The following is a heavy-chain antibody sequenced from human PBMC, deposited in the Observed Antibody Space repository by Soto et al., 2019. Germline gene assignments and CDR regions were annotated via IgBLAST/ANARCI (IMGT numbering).Heavy chain of an antibody. J-gene: IGHJ4*02. CDR1: GFSPNDARVG. D-gene: IGHD3-16*02. Sequence: GPTLVNPTETLTLPCTVSGFSPNDARVGVSWIRQSPGRALEWLAHIFSNDEKSYSTSLFNRLTISKDTSKSQVVLTMTNMGPVDTATYLCARIQDYVWGSYPYDVWGQGSLVTVSS. CDR3: ARIQDYVWGSYPYDV. V-gene: IGHV2-26*01. CDR2: IFSNDEK.